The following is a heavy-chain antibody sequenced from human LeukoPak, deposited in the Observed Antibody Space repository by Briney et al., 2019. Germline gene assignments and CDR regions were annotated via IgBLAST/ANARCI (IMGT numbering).Heavy chain of an antibody. CDR1: GGSISSDGYY. J-gene: IGHJ4*02. Sequence: SETLSLTCTVSGGSISSDGYYWSWIRQPPGKGLEWIGYIYHSGSTYYNPSLKSRVTISVDTTKNQFSLKLSSVTAADTAVYYCAGTSSSWAFYFDYWGQGTLVTVSS. D-gene: IGHD6-13*01. CDR3: AGTSSSWAFYFDY. CDR2: IYHSGST. V-gene: IGHV4-30-2*01.